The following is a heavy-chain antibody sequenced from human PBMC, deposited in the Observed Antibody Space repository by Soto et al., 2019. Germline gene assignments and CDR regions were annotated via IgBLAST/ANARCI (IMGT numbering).Heavy chain of an antibody. CDR3: AKDQLRGVRGVITYYDGMDV. Sequence: QVQLVESGGGVVQPGRSLRLSCAASGFPFSSYGMHWVRQAPGKGLEWVAVISYDGSNKYYADSVKGRFTISRDNSKNTLYLQMNSLRAEDTAVYYCAKDQLRGVRGVITYYDGMDVWGQGTTVTVSS. V-gene: IGHV3-30*18. CDR2: ISYDGSNK. CDR1: GFPFSSYG. D-gene: IGHD3-10*01. J-gene: IGHJ6*02.